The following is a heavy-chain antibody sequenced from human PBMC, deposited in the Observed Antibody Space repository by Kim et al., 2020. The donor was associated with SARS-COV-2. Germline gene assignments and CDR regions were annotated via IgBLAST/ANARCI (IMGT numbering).Heavy chain of an antibody. V-gene: IGHV4-59*08. D-gene: IGHD3-10*01. CDR2: IYYSGST. CDR3: ARLSGSYDEAFDI. J-gene: IGHJ3*02. CDR1: GDSISSYY. Sequence: SETLSLTRSVSGDSISSYYWTWIRQPPGKGLEWIGYIYYSGSTSYNSSLKSRVTISVDTSKKQFSLKLSSVTAADTAVYYCARLSGSYDEAFDIWGQGTMVTVSS.